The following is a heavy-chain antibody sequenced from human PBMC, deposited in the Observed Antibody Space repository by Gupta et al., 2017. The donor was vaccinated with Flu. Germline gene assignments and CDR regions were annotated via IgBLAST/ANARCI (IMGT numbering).Heavy chain of an antibody. Sequence: QVQLQESGPGLVKPSETLSLTCTVSGGSISSYYWSWIRQPPGKGLEWIGYIYYSGSTNYNPSLKSRVTISVDTSKNQFSLKLSSVTAADTAVYYCARGRNSGYDGFGYWGQGTLVTVAS. V-gene: IGHV4-59*01. J-gene: IGHJ4*02. CDR2: IYYSGST. CDR3: ARGRNSGYDGFGY. CDR1: GGSISSYY. D-gene: IGHD5-12*01.